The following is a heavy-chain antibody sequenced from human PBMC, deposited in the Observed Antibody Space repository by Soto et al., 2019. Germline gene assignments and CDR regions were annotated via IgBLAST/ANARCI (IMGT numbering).Heavy chain of an antibody. Sequence: ASVKVSCKESGYTFTNYCMHWVRQAPGQGLEGVGIINPSGGSTSYAQKFQSRGTMTRDTSTSTVYLELSSLRSEDTAVYYCARDGPHYYGSGSYLSTLSYYYCMDVWGQGTTVTVSS. V-gene: IGHV1-46*01. J-gene: IGHJ6*02. CDR3: ARDGPHYYGSGSYLSTLSYYYCMDV. CDR1: GYTFTNYC. D-gene: IGHD3-10*01. CDR2: INPSGGST.